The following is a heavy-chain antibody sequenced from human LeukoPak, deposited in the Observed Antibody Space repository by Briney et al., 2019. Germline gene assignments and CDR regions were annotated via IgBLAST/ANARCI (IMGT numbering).Heavy chain of an antibody. V-gene: IGHV3-74*01. CDR2: INSDGSST. D-gene: IGHD6-13*01. J-gene: IGHJ4*02. CDR3: ARDQHIAGLLDY. Sequence: PGGSLRLSCAASGFTFSSYWMHWVRQAPGKGLVWVSRINSDGSSTSYADSVKGRFTISRDNAKNSLYLQMNSLRAEATAVYYCARDQHIAGLLDYWGQGTLVTVSS. CDR1: GFTFSSYW.